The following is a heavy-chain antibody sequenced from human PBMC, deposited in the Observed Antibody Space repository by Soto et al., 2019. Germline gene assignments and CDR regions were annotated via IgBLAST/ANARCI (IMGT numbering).Heavy chain of an antibody. CDR1: GLTFSTYT. Sequence: EVQLLESGGGLVQPGGSLRISCVASGLTFSTYTMSWVRQAPGKGLEWVSAISGSGGSPSYADSVQGRFSISRDNPRNTLYLQMNSLRGEDTAMYYCAKARCSTTNCYVPEYWGQGTLVTVSS. J-gene: IGHJ4*02. CDR2: ISGSGGSP. CDR3: AKARCSTTNCYVPEY. V-gene: IGHV3-23*01. D-gene: IGHD2-2*01.